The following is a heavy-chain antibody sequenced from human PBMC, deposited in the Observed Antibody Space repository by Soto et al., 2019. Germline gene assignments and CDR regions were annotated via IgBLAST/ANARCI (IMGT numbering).Heavy chain of an antibody. CDR3: ARALPVAKGGFDP. J-gene: IGHJ5*02. Sequence: EVQLVETGGGLIQPGGSLRLSCAASGFTVSNTYMTWVRQPPGKGLECVSVIYTAGGTNYADSVKGRFIISRDNSKNTLYLQMNSLRAEATAVYYCARALPVAKGGFDPWGQGPLVTVSS. V-gene: IGHV3-53*02. D-gene: IGHD2-2*01. CDR2: IYTAGGT. CDR1: GFTVSNTY.